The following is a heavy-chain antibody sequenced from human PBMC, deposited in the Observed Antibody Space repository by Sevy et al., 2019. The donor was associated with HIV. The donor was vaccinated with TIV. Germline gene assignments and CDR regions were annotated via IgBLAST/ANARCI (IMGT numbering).Heavy chain of an antibody. CDR3: ARDVRVVRLWFGERNDAFDI. D-gene: IGHD3-10*01. Sequence: GGSLRLSCAASGFTFSSYGMHWVRQAPGKGLEWVAVIWYDGSNKYYADSVKSRFTISRDNSKNTLYLQMNSLRAEDTAVYYCARDVRVVRLWFGERNDAFDIWGQGTMVTVSS. CDR2: IWYDGSNK. J-gene: IGHJ3*02. CDR1: GFTFSSYG. V-gene: IGHV3-33*01.